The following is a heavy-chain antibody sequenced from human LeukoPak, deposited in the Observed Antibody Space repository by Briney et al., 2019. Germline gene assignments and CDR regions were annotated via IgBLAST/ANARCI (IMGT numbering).Heavy chain of an antibody. Sequence: SETLSLTCTVSGGSISNSSYYWGWIRQPPGKGLEWIGSVYSGSTYYNPSLKSRVTISVDTSKNQFSLNLSSVTAADTAVYYCARRGDTMVRGVIIRTYYFDYWGQGTLVTVSS. CDR1: GGSISNSSYY. J-gene: IGHJ4*02. CDR3: ARRGDTMVRGVIIRTYYFDY. CDR2: VYSGST. D-gene: IGHD3-10*01. V-gene: IGHV4-39*01.